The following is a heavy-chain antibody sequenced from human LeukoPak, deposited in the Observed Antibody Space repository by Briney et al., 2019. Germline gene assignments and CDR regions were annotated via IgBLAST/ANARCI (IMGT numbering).Heavy chain of an antibody. J-gene: IGHJ4*02. CDR2: IYTGGNR. Sequence: GGSLRLSCAASGFTVSTNYMSWVRQAPGKGLEWVSTIYTGGNRFYADSVKGRFTISRDNAKNSLYLQMNSLRAEDTAVYYCARVLPYMVRGVLFDYWGQGTLVTVSS. D-gene: IGHD3-10*01. CDR3: ARVLPYMVRGVLFDY. V-gene: IGHV3-66*01. CDR1: GFTVSTNY.